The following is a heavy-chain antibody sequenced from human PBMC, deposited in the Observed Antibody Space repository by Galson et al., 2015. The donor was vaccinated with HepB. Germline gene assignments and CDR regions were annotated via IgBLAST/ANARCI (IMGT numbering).Heavy chain of an antibody. D-gene: IGHD6-19*01. J-gene: IGHJ4*02. CDR3: ARLGSGWTVDY. CDR1: GFTFSSYG. V-gene: IGHV3-33*01. CDR2: IWYDGSNK. Sequence: SLRLSCAASGFTFSSYGMHWVRQAPGKGLEWVAVIWYDGSNKYYADSVKGRFTISRDNSKNTLYLQMNSLRAEDTAVYYCARLGSGWTVDYWGQGTPVTVSS.